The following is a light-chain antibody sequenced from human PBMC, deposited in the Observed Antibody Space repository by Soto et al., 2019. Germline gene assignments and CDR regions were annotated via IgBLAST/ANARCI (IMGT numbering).Light chain of an antibody. CDR2: GAS. V-gene: IGKV1-39*01. CDR1: QNIDMY. J-gene: IGKJ1*01. Sequence: DIHMTQSPSSLSASVGDTVTITCRASQNIDMYLNWYQQKPGKAPRVLISGASNLQSGVPSRFSGSGSETEFTLTISSLQSEDFAVYYCQQYNNWPPWTFGQGTKVEIK. CDR3: QQYNNWPPWT.